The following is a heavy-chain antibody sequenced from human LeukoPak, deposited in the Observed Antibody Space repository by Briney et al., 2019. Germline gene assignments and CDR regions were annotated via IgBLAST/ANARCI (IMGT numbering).Heavy chain of an antibody. CDR2: IKQDGSEK. Sequence: GGSLRLSCVASGFGFNNYRMTWGRQAPGKGLEWVANIKQDGSEKQYVDSVKGRFAISRDNAKKSLYFQITTLRPEATAVYYCVRGPHIAATSYWGQGTLVTVSS. D-gene: IGHD6-25*01. CDR1: GFGFNNYR. J-gene: IGHJ4*02. CDR3: VRGPHIAATSY. V-gene: IGHV3-7*03.